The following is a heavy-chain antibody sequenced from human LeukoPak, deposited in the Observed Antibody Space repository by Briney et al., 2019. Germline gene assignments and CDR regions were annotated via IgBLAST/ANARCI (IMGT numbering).Heavy chain of an antibody. Sequence: GGSLRLSCAASGFTFSTCWMHWVRQAPGKGLVWVSRINSDGSSTTYADSVKGRFTVSRDNAKNTLYLQMNSLRADDTAVYYCARRGHYFYSMDLWGQGTTVTVSS. CDR3: ARRGHYFYSMDL. D-gene: IGHD2-15*01. V-gene: IGHV3-74*01. J-gene: IGHJ6*02. CDR2: INSDGSST. CDR1: GFTFSTCW.